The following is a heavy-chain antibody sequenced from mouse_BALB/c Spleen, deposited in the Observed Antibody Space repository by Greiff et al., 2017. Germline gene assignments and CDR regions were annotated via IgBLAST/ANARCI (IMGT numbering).Heavy chain of an antibody. CDR3: ARRSYGNYLYYFDY. D-gene: IGHD2-1*01. J-gene: IGHJ2*01. V-gene: IGHV5-6-5*01. CDR2: ISSGGST. Sequence: EVKLMESGGGLVKPGGSLKLSCAASGFTFSSYAMSWVRQTPEKRLEWVASISSGGSTYYPDSVKGRFTISRDNARNILYLQMSSLRSEDTAMYYCARRSYGNYLYYFDYWGQGTTLTVSS. CDR1: GFTFSSYA.